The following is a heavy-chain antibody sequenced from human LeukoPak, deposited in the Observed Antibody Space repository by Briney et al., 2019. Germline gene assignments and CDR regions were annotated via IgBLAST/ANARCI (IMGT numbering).Heavy chain of an antibody. CDR3: ARVRYRLAETYIDY. J-gene: IGHJ4*02. Sequence: ASVKVPCKASGYTFTGYYMHWVRQAPGQGLEWMGWINPNSGDTNYAQKFQGGVTMARDTSISTAYMELSRLRSDDTAVYYCARVRYRLAETYIDYWGQGTLVTVSS. CDR1: GYTFTGYY. CDR2: INPNSGDT. D-gene: IGHD3-16*01. V-gene: IGHV1-2*02.